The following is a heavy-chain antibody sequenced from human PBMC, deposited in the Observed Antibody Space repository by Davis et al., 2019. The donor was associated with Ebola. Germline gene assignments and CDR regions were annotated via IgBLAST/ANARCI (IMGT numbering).Heavy chain of an antibody. Sequence: SLKISCAASGFTFDDYAMHWVRQAPGKGLEWVSGISWNSGSIGYADSVKGRFTISRDNAKNSLYLQMNSLRAEDTALYYCARDKVVVVPAAKGYYYYYMDVWGKGTTVTVSS. D-gene: IGHD2-2*01. V-gene: IGHV3-9*01. CDR1: GFTFDDYA. CDR3: ARDKVVVVPAAKGYYYYYMDV. CDR2: ISWNSGSI. J-gene: IGHJ6*03.